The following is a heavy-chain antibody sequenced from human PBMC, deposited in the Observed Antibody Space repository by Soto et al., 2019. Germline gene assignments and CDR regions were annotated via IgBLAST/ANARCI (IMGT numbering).Heavy chain of an antibody. CDR2: TYYRSKWHN. D-gene: IGHD3-16*01. Sequence: QVQLQQSGPGLVKPSQTLSLTCAISGDSVASNSAAWNWIRQSPSSGLEWLGRTYYRSKWHNDYALSMTSRINIPPDTSKHLSSLNLKSATPEATAIYYCARIVGGAPGHWGRETHVTVSS. CDR1: GDSVASNSAA. CDR3: ARIVGGAPGH. J-gene: IGHJ4*01. V-gene: IGHV6-1*01.